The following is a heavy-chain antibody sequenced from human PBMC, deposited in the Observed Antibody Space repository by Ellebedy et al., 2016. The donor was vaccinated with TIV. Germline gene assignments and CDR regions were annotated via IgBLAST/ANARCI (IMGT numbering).Heavy chain of an antibody. CDR1: GFSFNDYW. J-gene: IGHJ4*02. D-gene: IGHD3-10*01. CDR3: TREGRVGFDY. Sequence: GESLKISCVVSGFSFNDYWMDWVRQAPGKGLEWVANIKQDGSEKYSVDSVKGRFTISRDNAKKSLYLQMSSLTVDDTAVYYCTREGRVGFDYWGQGTLVTVSS. CDR2: IKQDGSEK. V-gene: IGHV3-7*03.